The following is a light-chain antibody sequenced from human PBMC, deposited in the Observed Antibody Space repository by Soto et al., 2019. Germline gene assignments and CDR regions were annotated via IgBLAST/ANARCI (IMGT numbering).Light chain of an antibody. Sequence: EIVLTQSPATLYLSPGERATLSCRASQSVSSYLAWYQQKPGQAPRLLIYDASNRATGIPARFSGSGSGTDFTLTISSLEPEDFAVYYCQQRSNWPPVFGGGIKVEIK. J-gene: IGKJ4*01. CDR1: QSVSSY. CDR3: QQRSNWPPV. CDR2: DAS. V-gene: IGKV3-11*01.